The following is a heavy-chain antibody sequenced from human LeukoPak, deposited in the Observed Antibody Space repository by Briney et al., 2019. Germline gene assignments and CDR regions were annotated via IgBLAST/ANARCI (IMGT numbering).Heavy chain of an antibody. V-gene: IGHV3-66*04. J-gene: IGHJ4*02. D-gene: IGHD6-19*01. CDR2: IYSGGST. Sequence: GGSLRLSCAASGFTVSSNYMSWVRQAPGKGLEWVSVIYSGGSTYYADSVKGRFTISRDNSKNTLYLQMNSLRAEDTAVYYCAIHNTGYSDSSGGYYFDYWGQGTLVTVSS. CDR1: GFTVSSNY. CDR3: AIHNTGYSDSSGGYYFDY.